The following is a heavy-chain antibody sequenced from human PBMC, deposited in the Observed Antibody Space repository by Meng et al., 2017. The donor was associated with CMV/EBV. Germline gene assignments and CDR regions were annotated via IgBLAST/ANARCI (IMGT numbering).Heavy chain of an antibody. V-gene: IGHV4-38-2*02. CDR1: GYSISSGYY. D-gene: IGHD2-15*01. CDR2: IYHSGST. Sequence: SETLSLTCTVSGYSISSGYYWGWIRQPPGKGLEWIGSIYHSGSTYYNPSLKSRVTISVDTSKNQFSLKLSSVTAADTAVYYSARDDCSGGSCYGYWGQGTLVTVSS. J-gene: IGHJ4*02. CDR3: ARDDCSGGSCYGY.